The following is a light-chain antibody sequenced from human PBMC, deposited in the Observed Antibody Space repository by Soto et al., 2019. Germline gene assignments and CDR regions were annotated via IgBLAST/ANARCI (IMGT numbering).Light chain of an antibody. J-gene: IGLJ1*01. CDR2: GDT. V-gene: IGLV1-40*01. CDR1: SSNVGAGYD. Sequence: QLVLTQPPSVSGAPGQRVTISCTGSSSNVGAGYDVHWYQQLPGTAPKLVIYGDTNRPSGVPDRFSGSKSGTSASLAITGLQAEDEGDYYCQSYDSRLSGFYVFGTGTKVTVL. CDR3: QSYDSRLSGFYV.